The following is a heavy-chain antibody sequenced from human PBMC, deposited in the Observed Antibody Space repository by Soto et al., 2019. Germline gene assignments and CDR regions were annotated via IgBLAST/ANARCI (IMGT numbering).Heavy chain of an antibody. V-gene: IGHV3-30*18. CDR3: AKAVRDCSSTSCYSDY. CDR1: GFTFSSYG. D-gene: IGHD2-2*01. Sequence: QVQLVESGGGVVQPGRSLRLSCAASGFTFSSYGMHWVRQAPGKGLEWVAVISYDGSNKYYADSVKGRFTISRDNSKNTLYLQMNSLRAEDTDVYYCAKAVRDCSSTSCYSDYWGQGTLVTVSS. J-gene: IGHJ4*02. CDR2: ISYDGSNK.